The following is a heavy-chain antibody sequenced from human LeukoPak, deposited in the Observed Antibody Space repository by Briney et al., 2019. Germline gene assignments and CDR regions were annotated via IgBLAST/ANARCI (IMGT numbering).Heavy chain of an antibody. CDR1: GFTFSNFA. CDR3: AKGSVDTSYIDY. J-gene: IGHJ4*02. Sequence: GGSLRLACAASGFTFSNFAMTWVRLAPGRGLEWVSTVSGSGDSTHFADSVKGRFTISRDNSKNTLYLQMNRLRVEDTALYYCAKGSVDTSYIDYWGQGTLVTVSS. V-gene: IGHV3-23*01. CDR2: VSGSGDST. D-gene: IGHD3-10*01.